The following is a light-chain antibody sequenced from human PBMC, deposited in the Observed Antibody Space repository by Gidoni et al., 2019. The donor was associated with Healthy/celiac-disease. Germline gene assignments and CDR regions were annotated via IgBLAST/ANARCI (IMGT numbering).Light chain of an antibody. J-gene: IGLJ2*01. CDR3: QAWDSSTAV. V-gene: IGLV3-1*01. Sequence: SYELTQPPSVSVSPGQTASITCSGDKLGDKYACWYQQKPGQSPVLVIYQDSKRPSGIPEPFSGSNSGNTATLPISGTQAMDEADYYCQAWDSSTAVFGGGTKLTVL. CDR2: QDS. CDR1: KLGDKY.